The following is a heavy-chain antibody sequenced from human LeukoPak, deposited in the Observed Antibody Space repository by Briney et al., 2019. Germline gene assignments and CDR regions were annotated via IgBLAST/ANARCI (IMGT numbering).Heavy chain of an antibody. D-gene: IGHD3-22*01. CDR3: ARYAMIEKTFDI. V-gene: IGHV4-59*01. CDR2: IYFSGST. Sequence: PSETLSLTCTVSGGSISSYYWSWIRQPPGKGLEWIGYIYFSGSTNYNPSLKSRVTISIDTSKSYFSLSLCSVTAACAGVYCGARYAMIEKTFDIWGQGTMVTVSS. CDR1: GGSISSYY. J-gene: IGHJ3*02.